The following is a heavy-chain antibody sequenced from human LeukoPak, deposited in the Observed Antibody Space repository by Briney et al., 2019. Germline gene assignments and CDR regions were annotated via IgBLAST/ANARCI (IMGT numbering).Heavy chain of an antibody. CDR2: IGGSGTST. CDR1: GFTFSSYA. CDR3: AKQLGYCSDGSCYFPY. Sequence: GGSLRLSCAASGFTFSSYAMNWVRQAPGKGLEWVSGIGGSGTSTYYADSVKGRFTISRDNSKSTLCLQMNSLRAEDTAVYYCAKQLGYCSDGSCYFPYWGQGTLVTVSS. J-gene: IGHJ4*02. V-gene: IGHV3-23*01. D-gene: IGHD2-15*01.